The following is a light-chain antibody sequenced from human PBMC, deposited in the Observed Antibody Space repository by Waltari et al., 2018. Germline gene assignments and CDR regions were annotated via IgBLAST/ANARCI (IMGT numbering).Light chain of an antibody. Sequence: EIVMTQSPATLSVSPGERATLSCRASQGVSSNLAWYQQKPGQAPRLLIYGASTRATGIPARFSGSVSGTEFTLTISSMQSEDFAVYYCPQYNNWPLTFGQGTRLEIK. CDR2: GAS. V-gene: IGKV3-15*01. CDR3: PQYNNWPLT. CDR1: QGVSSN. J-gene: IGKJ5*01.